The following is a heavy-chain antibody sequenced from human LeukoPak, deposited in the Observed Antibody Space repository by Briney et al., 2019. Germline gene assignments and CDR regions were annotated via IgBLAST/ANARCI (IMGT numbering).Heavy chain of an antibody. D-gene: IGHD3-3*01. CDR2: IKQDGSEK. CDR3: ARANDFWSGYYTHALDY. V-gene: IGHV3-7*01. J-gene: IGHJ4*02. CDR1: GFTFSSYW. Sequence: GGSLRLSCAASGFTFSSYWMSWVRQAPGKGLEWVANIKQDGSEKYYVDSVKGRFTISRDNAKNSLYLQMNSLRAEDTVVYYCARANDFWSGYYTHALDYWGQGTLVTVSS.